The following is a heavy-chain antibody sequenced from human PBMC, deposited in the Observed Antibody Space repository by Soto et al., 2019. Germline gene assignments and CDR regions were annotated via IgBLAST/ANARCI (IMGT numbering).Heavy chain of an antibody. J-gene: IGHJ5*02. Sequence: QVQLVQSGAEVKKPGSSVKVSCKASGGTFSSYTISWVRQAPGQGLEWMGRIIPILGIANYAQKFQGRVTITAEKSTSTAYMERSSLRSEDTAVYYCARVLGYSSSWCPRDGWFDPWGQGTLVTVSS. CDR1: GGTFSSYT. D-gene: IGHD6-13*01. CDR2: IIPILGIA. V-gene: IGHV1-69*02. CDR3: ARVLGYSSSWCPRDGWFDP.